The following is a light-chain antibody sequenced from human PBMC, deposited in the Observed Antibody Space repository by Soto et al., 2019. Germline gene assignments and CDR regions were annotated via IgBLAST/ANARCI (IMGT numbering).Light chain of an antibody. CDR1: ISDVVGYNY. J-gene: IGLJ1*01. V-gene: IGLV2-8*01. Sequence: QSALTQPPSASGSPGQSFTTSFTVTISDVVGYNYVSFYQQHPCKAPKLMIYDFIKRPSLFPYRFSVSKSGNTASLAVSLLXSEDEADYYCSPYEGSNNPYVFGTGTKVTVL. CDR3: SPYEGSNNPYV. CDR2: DFI.